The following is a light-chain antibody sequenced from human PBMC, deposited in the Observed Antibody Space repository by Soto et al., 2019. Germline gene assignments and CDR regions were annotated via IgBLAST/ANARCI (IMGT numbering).Light chain of an antibody. J-gene: IGKJ2*01. CDR3: QQNYSTPYT. V-gene: IGKV1-39*01. CDR2: AAS. CDR1: QSISSY. Sequence: DIQMTQSPSSLSASVGDRVTITCRASQSISSYLNWYQQKPGKAPKLLIYAASSLQGGVPSRFSGSGFGTDFTLTISSLQPEDFATYYCQQNYSTPYTFGQGTKLEIK.